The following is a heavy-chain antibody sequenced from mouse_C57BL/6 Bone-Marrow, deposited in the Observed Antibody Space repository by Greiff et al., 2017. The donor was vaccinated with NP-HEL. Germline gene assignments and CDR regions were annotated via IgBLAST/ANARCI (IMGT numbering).Heavy chain of an antibody. CDR1: GYTFTSYW. D-gene: IGHD1-1*01. J-gene: IGHJ4*01. Sequence: QVHVKQPGAELVMPGASVKLSCKASGYTFTSYWMHWVKQRPGQGLEWIGEIDTYASYTNNNQKFKGKSTLTVDKSSSTAYMQLSSLTSEDSAVYYCARPYGSSYGDYYAMDYWGQGTSVTVSS. CDR2: IDTYASYT. CDR3: ARPYGSSYGDYYAMDY. V-gene: IGHV1-69*01.